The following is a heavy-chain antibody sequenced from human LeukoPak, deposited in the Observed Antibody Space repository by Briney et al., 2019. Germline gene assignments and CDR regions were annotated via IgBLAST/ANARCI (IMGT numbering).Heavy chain of an antibody. Sequence: GGSLRLSCAASGSGFTFNNYWMHWVRQAPGKGLVWVSRINADGSTTSYADSVRGRFTISRDNAKNTLYLQMNSLRAEDTAVYYCATLISGWSLYWGQGTLVTVSS. D-gene: IGHD6-19*01. J-gene: IGHJ4*02. CDR3: ATLISGWSLY. V-gene: IGHV3-74*01. CDR1: GSGFTFNNYW. CDR2: INADGSTT.